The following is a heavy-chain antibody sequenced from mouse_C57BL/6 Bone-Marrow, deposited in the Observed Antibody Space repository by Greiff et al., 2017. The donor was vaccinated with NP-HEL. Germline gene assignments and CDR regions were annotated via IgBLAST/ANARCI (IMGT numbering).Heavy chain of an antibody. CDR2: IYPGDGDT. J-gene: IGHJ1*03. D-gene: IGHD1-1*01. V-gene: IGHV1-80*01. CDR3: ARVGGSSLNWYFDV. Sequence: VQLVESGAELVKPGASVKISCKASGYAFSSYWMNWVKQRPGKGLEWIGQIYPGDGDTNYNGKFKGKATLTADKSSSTAYMQLSSLTSEDSAVYFCARVGGSSLNWYFDVWGTGTTVTVSS. CDR1: GYAFSSYW.